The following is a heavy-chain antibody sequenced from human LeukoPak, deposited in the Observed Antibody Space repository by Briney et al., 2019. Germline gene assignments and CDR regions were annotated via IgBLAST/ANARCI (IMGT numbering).Heavy chain of an antibody. V-gene: IGHV3-23*01. J-gene: IGHJ4*02. D-gene: IGHD3-22*01. CDR1: GFTFSSYA. CDR3: AKDQVWIVVGSFDY. Sequence: GSLRLSCAASGFTFSSYAMSWVRQAPGKGLEWVSGISGSGGSTYYADSVKGRFTISRDNSKNTLYLQMTSLRAEDTAVYYCAKDQVWIVVGSFDYWGQGSLVTVSS. CDR2: ISGSGGST.